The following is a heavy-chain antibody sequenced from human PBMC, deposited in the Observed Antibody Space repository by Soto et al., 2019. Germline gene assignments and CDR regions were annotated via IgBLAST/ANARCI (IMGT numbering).Heavy chain of an antibody. D-gene: IGHD6-13*01. CDR3: AKGPYEEQQLVSVYYMDV. Sequence: GGSLRLSCAASGFTFSSYGMHWVRQAPGKGLEWVAVISYDGSNKYYADSVKGRFTISRDNSKNTLYLQMNSLRAEDTAVYYCAKGPYEEQQLVSVYYMDVWGKGTTVTVSS. CDR1: GFTFSSYG. V-gene: IGHV3-30*18. J-gene: IGHJ6*03. CDR2: ISYDGSNK.